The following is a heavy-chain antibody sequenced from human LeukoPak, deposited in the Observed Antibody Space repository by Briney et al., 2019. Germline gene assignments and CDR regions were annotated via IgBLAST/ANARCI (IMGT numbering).Heavy chain of an antibody. J-gene: IGHJ4*02. V-gene: IGHV1-24*01. CDR1: GYTLTELS. Sequence: ASVKVSSEVSGYTLTELSMHWGPQAPGKGREWMGGFDPEDGETIYAQKFQGRVTMTEDTSTDTAYMELSSLRSEDTAVYYCATGSPVGRFFDYWGQGTLVTVSS. D-gene: IGHD3-10*01. CDR3: ATGSPVGRFFDY. CDR2: FDPEDGET.